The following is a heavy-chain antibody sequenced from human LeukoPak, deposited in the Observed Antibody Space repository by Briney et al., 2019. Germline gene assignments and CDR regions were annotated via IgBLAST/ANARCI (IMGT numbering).Heavy chain of an antibody. Sequence: GGSLRLSCAASGFTFSSYGMHWVRQAPGKGLEWVAVIWYDGSNKYYADSVKGRFTISRDNAKNSLYLQMNSLRAEDTAVYYCARVKWLVRADYGMDVWGQGTTVTVSS. CDR2: IWYDGSNK. D-gene: IGHD6-19*01. CDR3: ARVKWLVRADYGMDV. J-gene: IGHJ6*02. CDR1: GFTFSSYG. V-gene: IGHV3-33*01.